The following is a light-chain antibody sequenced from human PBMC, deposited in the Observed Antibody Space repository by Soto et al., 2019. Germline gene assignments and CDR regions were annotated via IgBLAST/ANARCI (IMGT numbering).Light chain of an antibody. CDR1: QCVSSSY. V-gene: IGKV3-20*01. J-gene: IGKJ3*01. Sequence: EIVLTQSPGTLSLSPGERATLSCRASQCVSSSYLAWFQQKPGQAPRLLIYGASGRATGIPDRFSGSGSGTDFTLTISRLEPEDFAVYYCQQYGTSPIFTCGPGTKVDIK. CDR2: GAS. CDR3: QQYGTSPIFT.